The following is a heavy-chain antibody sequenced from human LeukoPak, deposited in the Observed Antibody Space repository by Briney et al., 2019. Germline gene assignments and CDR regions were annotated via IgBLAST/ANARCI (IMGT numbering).Heavy chain of an antibody. D-gene: IGHD6-13*01. CDR2: INPNSGDT. CDR1: GYTFTGYY. Sequence: ASVKVSCKASGYTFTGYYMHWVRQAPGQGLEWMGRINPNSGDTNYAQKFQGRVTMTRDTSISTAYMELSRLRSDDTAVYYCARPRLSSSWYLDYWGQGTLVTVSS. CDR3: ARPRLSSSWYLDY. V-gene: IGHV1-2*06. J-gene: IGHJ4*02.